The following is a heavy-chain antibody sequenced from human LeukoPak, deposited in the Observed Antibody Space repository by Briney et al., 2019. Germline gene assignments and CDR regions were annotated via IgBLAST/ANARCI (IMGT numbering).Heavy chain of an antibody. D-gene: IGHD6-13*01. CDR2: ISYDASNK. CDR1: GFTFSSYA. V-gene: IGHV3-30-3*01. Sequence: SGGSLRLSCVASGFTFSSYAMHWVRQAPGKGLEWVAVISYDASNKYYADSVKGRFTVSRDNAKNSLFLQLNSLRADDTAVYYCARVGSIAAAGTPDYWGQGTLVTVSS. J-gene: IGHJ4*02. CDR3: ARVGSIAAAGTPDY.